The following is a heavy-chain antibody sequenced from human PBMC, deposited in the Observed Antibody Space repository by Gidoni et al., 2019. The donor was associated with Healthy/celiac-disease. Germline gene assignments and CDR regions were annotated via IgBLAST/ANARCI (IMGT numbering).Heavy chain of an antibody. J-gene: IGHJ6*02. CDR1: GGSFSGYY. Sequence: QAQLQQWGAGLLKPSETLSLTCAVYGGSFSGYYWSWIRQPTGKGLEWIGEINHSGSTNYNPSLKSRVTISVDTSKNQFSLKLSSVTAADTAVYYCARARIMITFGGVIAKTGMDVWGQGTTVTVSS. CDR2: INHSGST. CDR3: ARARIMITFGGVIAKTGMDV. D-gene: IGHD3-16*02. V-gene: IGHV4-34*01.